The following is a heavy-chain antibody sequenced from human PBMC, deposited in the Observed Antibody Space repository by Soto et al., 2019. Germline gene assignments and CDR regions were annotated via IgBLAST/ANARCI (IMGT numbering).Heavy chain of an antibody. D-gene: IGHD4-17*01. CDR3: ARGHGDYGS. CDR2: INHSGST. CDR1: GGSFSGYY. Sequence: TSETLSLTCAVYGGSFSGYYWSWIRQPPGKGLEWIGEINHSGSTNYNPSLKSRVTISVDTSKNQFSLKLSSVTAADTAVYYCARGHGDYGSWGQGTLVTVSS. V-gene: IGHV4-34*01. J-gene: IGHJ5*02.